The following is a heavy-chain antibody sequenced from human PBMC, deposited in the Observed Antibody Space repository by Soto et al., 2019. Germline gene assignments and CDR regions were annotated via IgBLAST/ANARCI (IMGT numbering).Heavy chain of an antibody. CDR1: GGSIRSSTYY. CDR2: IYYSGST. D-gene: IGHD3-22*01. J-gene: IGHJ4*02. V-gene: IGHV4-39*07. Sequence: SETLSLTCTVSGGSIRSSTYYWGWIRQPPGKGLEWIGSIYYSGSTNYNPSLKSRVTISVDTSKNQFSLKLSSVTAADTAVYYCARDYYDSSGRPTIDYWGQGTLVTVS. CDR3: ARDYYDSSGRPTIDY.